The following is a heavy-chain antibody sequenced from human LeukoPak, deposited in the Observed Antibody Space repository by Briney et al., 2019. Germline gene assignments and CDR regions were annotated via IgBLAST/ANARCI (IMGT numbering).Heavy chain of an antibody. J-gene: IGHJ4*02. CDR2: ISGDGVST. CDR3: AKESGKFDY. V-gene: IGHV3-43*02. CDR1: GLPIADFA. Sequence: GGSLRLSCVASGLPIADFAMHWVRQAPGKGLEWVSLISGDGVSTFYPDSVKGRFSISRDNSKNSLYLEMNSLRTEDAAMYYCAKESGKFDYWGQGTLVAVSS.